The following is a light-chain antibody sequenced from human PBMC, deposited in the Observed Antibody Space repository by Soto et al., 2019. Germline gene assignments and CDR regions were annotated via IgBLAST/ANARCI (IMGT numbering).Light chain of an antibody. CDR2: DVS. CDR3: CSYAGYYTVV. J-gene: IGLJ2*01. CDR1: SSDVGGYNY. V-gene: IGLV2-11*01. Sequence: QSALTQPRSVSGSPGQSVTISCTGTSSDVGGYNYVSWYQQHPGKAPKLMIYDVSERPSGVPDRFSGSKSGSTASLTISGLQAEDEAHYYCCSYAGYYTVVFGGGTQLTVL.